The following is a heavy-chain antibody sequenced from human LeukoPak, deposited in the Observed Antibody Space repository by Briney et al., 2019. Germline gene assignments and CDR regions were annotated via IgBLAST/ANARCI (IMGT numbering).Heavy chain of an antibody. CDR3: ARGRDITMVRGANIRGYYFDY. V-gene: IGHV1-69*13. D-gene: IGHD3-10*01. CDR2: IIPIFGTA. CDR1: GGTFSSYA. Sequence: GASVKVSCKASGGTFSSYAISWVRQAPGQGLEWMGGIIPIFGTANYAQKFQGRVTITADESTSTAYMELSSLRPEDTAVYYCARGRDITMVRGANIRGYYFDYWGQGTLVTVSS. J-gene: IGHJ4*02.